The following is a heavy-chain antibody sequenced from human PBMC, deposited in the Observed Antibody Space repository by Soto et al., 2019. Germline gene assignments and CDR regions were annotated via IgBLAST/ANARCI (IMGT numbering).Heavy chain of an antibody. CDR2: IYYSGST. V-gene: IGHV4-59*01. CDR3: ARGADPYYYYYMDV. J-gene: IGHJ6*03. Sequence: PSETPSLTCTVSGGSISSYYWSWIRQPPGKGLEWIGYIYYSGSTNYNPSLKSRVTISVDTSKNQFSLKLSSVTAADTAVYYCARGADPYYYYYMDVWGKGTTVTVSS. CDR1: GGSISSYY.